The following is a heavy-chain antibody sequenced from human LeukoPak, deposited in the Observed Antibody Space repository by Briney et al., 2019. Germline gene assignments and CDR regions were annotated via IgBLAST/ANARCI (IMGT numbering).Heavy chain of an antibody. V-gene: IGHV4-39*07. CDR1: GGSISSSSYY. D-gene: IGHD2-15*01. CDR3: ARFCRWPAAATRSDYFDY. J-gene: IGHJ4*02. Sequence: SETLSLTCTVSGGSISSSSYYWGWIRQPPGKGLEWIGSIYYSGSTYYNPSLKSRVTISVDTSKNQFSLKLSSVTAADTAVYYCARFCRWPAAATRSDYFDYWGQGTLVTVSS. CDR2: IYYSGST.